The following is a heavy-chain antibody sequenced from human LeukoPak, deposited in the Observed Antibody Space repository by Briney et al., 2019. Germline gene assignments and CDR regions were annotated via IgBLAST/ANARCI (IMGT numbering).Heavy chain of an antibody. D-gene: IGHD6-13*01. CDR3: ARDRIATKNWFDP. J-gene: IGHJ5*02. CDR2: IYYSGST. V-gene: IGHV4-59*12. Sequence: SETLSLTCTVSGGSISSYYWSWIRQPPGKGLEWIGYIYYSGSTNYNPSLKSRVTISVDTSKNQFSLKLSSVTAADTAVYYCARDRIATKNWFDPWGQGTLVTVSS. CDR1: GGSISSYY.